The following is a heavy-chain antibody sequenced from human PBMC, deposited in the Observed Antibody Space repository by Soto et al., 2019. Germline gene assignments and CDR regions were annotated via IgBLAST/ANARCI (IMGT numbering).Heavy chain of an antibody. CDR2: IIPIFGTA. CDR3: ARDAQVRGLGGYRYGYVAFY. V-gene: IGHV1-69*06. D-gene: IGHD5-18*01. Sequence: QVQLVQSGAEVKKPGSSVKVSCKASGGTFSSYAISWVRQAPGQGLAWMGGIIPIFGTANYAQKFQGRVTITADKSTSTAYMELSSLGSEDTAVYYCARDAQVRGLGGYRYGYVAFYWGQGTLVTVSS. CDR1: GGTFSSYA. J-gene: IGHJ4*02.